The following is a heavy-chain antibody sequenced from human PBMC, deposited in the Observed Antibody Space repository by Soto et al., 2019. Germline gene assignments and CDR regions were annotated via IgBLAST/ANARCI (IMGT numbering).Heavy chain of an antibody. Sequence: ASVKVSCKASGYTFTSYGISWVRRAPGQGLEWMGWISAYNGNTNYAQKLQGRVTMTTDTSTSTAYMELRSLRSDDTAVYYCARSGSYYYYYGMDVWGQGTTVTAPQ. CDR3: ARSGSYYYYYGMDV. CDR2: ISAYNGNT. CDR1: GYTFTSYG. J-gene: IGHJ6*01. V-gene: IGHV1-18*04. D-gene: IGHD1-26*01.